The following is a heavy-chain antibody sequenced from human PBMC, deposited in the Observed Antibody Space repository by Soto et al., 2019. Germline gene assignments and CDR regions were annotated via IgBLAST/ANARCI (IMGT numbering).Heavy chain of an antibody. V-gene: IGHV4-34*01. CDR2: INHSGST. CDR3: ANARQRNDWFDP. CDR1: GGSFSGYY. J-gene: IGHJ5*02. D-gene: IGHD6-6*01. Sequence: SETLSLTCAVYGGSFSGYYWSWIRQPPGKGLEWIGEINHSGSTNYNPSLKSRVTISVDTSKNQFSLKLSSVTAADTAVYYCANARQRNDWFDPWGQGTLVTVSS.